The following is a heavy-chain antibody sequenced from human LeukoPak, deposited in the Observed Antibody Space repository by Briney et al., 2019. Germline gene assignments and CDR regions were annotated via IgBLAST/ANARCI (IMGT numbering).Heavy chain of an antibody. Sequence: PGGSLRLSCAASGFTFSSYAMSWVCQAPGKGLEWVSAISGSGGSTYYADSVKGRFTISRDNSKNTLYLQMNSLRAEDTAVYYCAKDLPRDLAYGDYFDYWGQGTLVTVSS. CDR3: AKDLPRDLAYGDYFDY. CDR1: GFTFSSYA. J-gene: IGHJ4*02. V-gene: IGHV3-23*01. D-gene: IGHD4-17*01. CDR2: ISGSGGST.